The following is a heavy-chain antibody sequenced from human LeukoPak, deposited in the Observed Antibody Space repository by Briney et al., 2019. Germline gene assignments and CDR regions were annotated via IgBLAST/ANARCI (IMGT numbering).Heavy chain of an antibody. J-gene: IGHJ5*02. CDR2: FDPEDGET. CDR3: ATVASRFGVVIRWFDP. CDR1: GYTLTELS. Sequence: ASVKVSCKVSGYTLTELSMHWVRQAPGKGLEWMGGFDPEDGETIYAQKFQGRVTMTEDTSTDTAYMELSSLRSEDTAVYYCATVASRFGVVIRWFDPWGQETLVTVSS. V-gene: IGHV1-24*01. D-gene: IGHD3-3*01.